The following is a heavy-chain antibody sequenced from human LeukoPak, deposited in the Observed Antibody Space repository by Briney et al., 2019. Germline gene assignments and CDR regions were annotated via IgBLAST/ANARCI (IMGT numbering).Heavy chain of an antibody. Sequence: AGGSLRLSCAVSGFTFSDHYMTWIRQAPGKGLEYISYLSNSGSDIFYADSVKGRFSISRDNAKNSLFLQMNSLRAEDTAVYYCAGYCNGGDCSSVDYWGQGTLVTVSS. CDR3: AGYCNGGDCSSVDY. D-gene: IGHD2-15*01. J-gene: IGHJ4*02. V-gene: IGHV3-11*01. CDR1: GFTFSDHY. CDR2: LSNSGSDI.